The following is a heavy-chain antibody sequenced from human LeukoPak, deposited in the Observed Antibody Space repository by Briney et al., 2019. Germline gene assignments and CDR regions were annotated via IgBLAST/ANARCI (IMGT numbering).Heavy chain of an antibody. Sequence: GASVKVSCKASGYTFTSYYMHWVRQATGQGLEWMGWMNPNSGNTDFAQKFQGRVTMTRNTSISTAYMELSSLRSEDTAMYYCARGLTVTTRPAGYWGQGTLVTVSS. J-gene: IGHJ4*02. D-gene: IGHD4-17*01. CDR3: ARGLTVTTRPAGY. CDR1: GYTFTSYY. CDR2: MNPNSGNT. V-gene: IGHV1-8*02.